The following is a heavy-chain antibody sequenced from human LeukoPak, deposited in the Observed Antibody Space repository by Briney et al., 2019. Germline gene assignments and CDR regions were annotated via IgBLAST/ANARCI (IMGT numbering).Heavy chain of an antibody. CDR1: GFTFSIHN. CDR2: INSGGDAT. V-gene: IGHV3-48*01. CDR3: AKFSYGDYVK. J-gene: IGHJ4*02. Sequence: PGGSLRLSCAASGFTFSIHNMDWVRQAPGKGLEWISYINSGGDATHYADSVKGRFTISRDNSKKTVFLQMNSLRAADTAVYYCAKFSYGDYVKWCQGTLVTVSS. D-gene: IGHD4-17*01.